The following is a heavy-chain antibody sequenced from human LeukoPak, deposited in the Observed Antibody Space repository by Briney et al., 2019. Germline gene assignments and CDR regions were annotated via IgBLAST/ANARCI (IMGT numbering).Heavy chain of an antibody. CDR1: KYTFTNYD. CDR3: AREADAFDI. J-gene: IGHJ3*02. Sequence: ASVKVSCKASKYTFTNYDINWVRQAPGQGLEWMGGIIPIFGTANYAQKFQGRVTITADESTSTAYMELSSLRSEDTAVYYCAREADAFDIWGQGTMVTVSS. V-gene: IGHV1-69*13. CDR2: IIPIFGTA.